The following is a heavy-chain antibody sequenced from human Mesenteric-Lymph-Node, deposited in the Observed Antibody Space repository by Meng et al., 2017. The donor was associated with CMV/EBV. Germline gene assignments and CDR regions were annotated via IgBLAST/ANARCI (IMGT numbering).Heavy chain of an antibody. CDR1: GINFAAHA. V-gene: IGHV3-9*01. J-gene: IGHJ6*02. Sequence: GGSLRLSCAVSGINFAAHAMHWVRQVPGKGLEWVSGFHLRNGRTGYADSVKGRFTVSRDTAQNSLYLQMNSLRPDDTALYYCGEDLQPGGLDIWGQGTTVTVSS. CDR2: FHLRNGRT. CDR3: GEDLQPGGLDI. D-gene: IGHD5-18*01.